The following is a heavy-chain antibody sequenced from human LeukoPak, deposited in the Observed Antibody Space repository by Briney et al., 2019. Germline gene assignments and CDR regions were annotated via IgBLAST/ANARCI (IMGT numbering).Heavy chain of an antibody. CDR3: ARAPLGYLMDV. D-gene: IGHD6-13*01. CDR2: INHSGST. J-gene: IGHJ6*04. Sequence: PSETLSLTCAVYGGSFSGYYWSWIRQPPGKGLEWIGEINHSGSTNYNPSLKSRVTISVDTSKNQFSLKLSSVTAAGTAVYYCARAPLGYLMDVWGKGTTVTVSS. V-gene: IGHV4-34*01. CDR1: GGSFSGYY.